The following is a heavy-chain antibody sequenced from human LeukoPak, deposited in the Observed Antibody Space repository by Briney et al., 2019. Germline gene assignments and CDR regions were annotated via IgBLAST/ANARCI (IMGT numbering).Heavy chain of an antibody. J-gene: IGHJ4*02. CDR2: ISGSGGST. CDR3: AKDKVLFVATGLDY. CDR1: GFTFSSYA. D-gene: IGHD2-21*02. V-gene: IGHV3-23*01. Sequence: GGSLRLSCAASGFTFSSYAMSWVRQAPGKGLEWVSTISGSGGSTYYADSVKGRFTISRDNSKNTLYLQMNSLRAEDTAVYYCAKDKVLFVATGLDYWGQGTLVTVSS.